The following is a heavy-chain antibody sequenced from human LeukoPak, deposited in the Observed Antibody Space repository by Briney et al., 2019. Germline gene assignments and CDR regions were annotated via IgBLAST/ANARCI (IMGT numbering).Heavy chain of an antibody. CDR1: GFTFSDYY. CDR3: AKEVGYDSSGYDDF. J-gene: IGHJ4*02. CDR2: ISSSGSTI. D-gene: IGHD3-22*01. Sequence: SGGSLRLSCAASGFTFSDYYMSWIRQAPGKGLEWVSYISSSGSTIYYADSVKGRFTISRDNSKNTVYLQMNSLRAEDTALYYCAKEVGYDSSGYDDFWGQGTPVTVSS. V-gene: IGHV3-11*01.